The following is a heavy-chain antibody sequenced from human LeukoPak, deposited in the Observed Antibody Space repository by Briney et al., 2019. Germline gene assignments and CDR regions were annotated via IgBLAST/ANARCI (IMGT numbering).Heavy chain of an antibody. CDR2: SYHSGST. CDR1: GYSISSGYD. V-gene: IGHV4-38-2*02. J-gene: IGHJ4*02. CDR3: AREEQLAVDY. D-gene: IGHD6-6*01. Sequence: SETLSLTCTVSGYSISSGYDWGGIRQPPGKGLEWIESSYHSGSTYYNPSLKSRVTISVDTSKNQFSLKLSSVTAADTAVYYCAREEQLAVDYWGQGTLVTVSS.